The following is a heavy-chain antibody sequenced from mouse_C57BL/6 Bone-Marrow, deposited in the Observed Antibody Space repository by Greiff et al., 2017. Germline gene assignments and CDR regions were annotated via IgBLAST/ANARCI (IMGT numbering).Heavy chain of an antibody. D-gene: IGHD3-2*02. J-gene: IGHJ2*01. CDR2: IDPENGDS. Sequence: EVQLQQSGAELVRPGASVKLSCTASGFNIKDDYMHWVKQRPEQGLEWIGWIDPENGDSEYASKFQGKATLTADTSANTAYLQLSSLTSEDTAVYYCTWETAQVDFGYWGQGTTLTVSS. CDR1: GFNIKDDY. CDR3: TWETAQVDFGY. V-gene: IGHV14-4*01.